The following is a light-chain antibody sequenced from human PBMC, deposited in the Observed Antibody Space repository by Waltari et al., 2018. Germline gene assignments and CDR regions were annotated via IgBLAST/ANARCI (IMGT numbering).Light chain of an antibody. Sequence: QSVLTQPPSASRAPGPRVPITGSIGSSHIGRNTFNWYQQFPGTAPKLLMFNDDQRASGVPGRFSGSRSVTSASLAISGLQSEDEATYYCAAWDDTLKGLFGGGTTLTVL. CDR2: NDD. V-gene: IGLV1-44*01. J-gene: IGLJ3*02. CDR3: AAWDDTLKGL. CDR1: SSHIGRNT.